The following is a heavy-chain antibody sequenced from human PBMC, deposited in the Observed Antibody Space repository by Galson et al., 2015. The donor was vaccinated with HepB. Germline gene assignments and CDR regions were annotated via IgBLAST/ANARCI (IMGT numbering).Heavy chain of an antibody. CDR1: GLTFSKYN. CDR3: AKHEGQH. V-gene: IGHV3-21*04. J-gene: IGHJ1*01. Sequence: SLRLSCAVSGLTFSKYNMNWVRQAPGKGLEWVSSISMSSSYIYYADSAKGRFTISRDNAKNTLYLRVNSLRVDDTAVYYCAKHEGQHWGQGTLATVSS. CDR2: ISMSSSYI.